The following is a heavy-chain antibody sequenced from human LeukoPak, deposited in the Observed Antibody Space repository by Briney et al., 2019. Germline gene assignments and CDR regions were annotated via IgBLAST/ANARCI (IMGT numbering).Heavy chain of an antibody. J-gene: IGHJ4*02. V-gene: IGHV4-34*01. D-gene: IGHD2-2*01. CDR1: GGSFSGYY. CDR2: INHSGST. CDR3: AREMRYCRSTSCRKDYFDY. Sequence: SETLSLTCAVYGGSFSGYYWSWIRQPPGKGLEWIGEINHSGSTNYNPSLKSRVTISVDTSKNQFSLKLSSVTAADTAVYYCAREMRYCRSTSCRKDYFDYWGQGTLVTVSS.